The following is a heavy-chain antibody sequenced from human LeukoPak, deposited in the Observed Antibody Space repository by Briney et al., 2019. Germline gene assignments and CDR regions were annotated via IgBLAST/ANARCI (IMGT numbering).Heavy chain of an antibody. J-gene: IGHJ4*02. CDR3: ARGYQRPDY. V-gene: IGHV3-21*01. CDR1: GFTFSIYT. D-gene: IGHD2-2*01. Sequence: GGSLRLSCAASGFTFSIYTMNWVRQAPGKGLEWVSSISSSSNNINYADSVKGRFTISRDNAMNSVHLQMNSLRVEDTAVYYCARGYQRPDYWGQGTLITVSS. CDR2: ISSSSNNI.